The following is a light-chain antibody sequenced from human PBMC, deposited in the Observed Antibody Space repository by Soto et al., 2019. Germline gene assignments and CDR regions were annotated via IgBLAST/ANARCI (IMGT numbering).Light chain of an antibody. CDR2: DTS. Sequence: EIAMTQSPATLSVSPGERAALXCRASQSVSSKLAWYRQNTGEAPRLVIYDTSTRATGVQARLSGSGSGKEFTLNISILQSEDFGVYYCKQYNDWFSSTFGQGTRLEIK. J-gene: IGKJ5*01. CDR3: KQYNDWFSST. V-gene: IGKV3-15*01. CDR1: QSVSSK.